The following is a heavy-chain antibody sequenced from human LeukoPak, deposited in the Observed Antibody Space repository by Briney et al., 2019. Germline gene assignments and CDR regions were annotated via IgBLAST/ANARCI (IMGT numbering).Heavy chain of an antibody. Sequence: ASVKVSCKASGGTFSSYAISWVRQAPGQGLEWMGGIIPIFGTANYAQKFQGRVTITADESTSTAYMELSSLRSEDTAVYYCARCWRSSSWYARDIAVAGTFGYWGQGTLVTVSS. D-gene: IGHD6-19*01. V-gene: IGHV1-69*13. CDR1: GGTFSSYA. CDR3: ARCWRSSSWYARDIAVAGTFGY. CDR2: IIPIFGTA. J-gene: IGHJ4*02.